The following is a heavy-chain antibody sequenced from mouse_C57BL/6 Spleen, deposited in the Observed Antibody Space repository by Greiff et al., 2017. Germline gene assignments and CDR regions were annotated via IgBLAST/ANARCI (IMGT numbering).Heavy chain of an antibody. CDR1: GFTFTDYY. CDR3: ARYRAQVLAY. CDR2: IRNKANGYTT. Sequence: EVMLVESGRGLVQPGGSLSLSCAASGFTFTDYYMSWVRQPPGTALEWLGFIRNKANGYTTEYRASVKGRFTISRDNSQSILYLQMNALRAEDSATYYCARYRAQVLAYWGQGTLVTVSA. J-gene: IGHJ3*01. D-gene: IGHD3-2*02. V-gene: IGHV7-3*01.